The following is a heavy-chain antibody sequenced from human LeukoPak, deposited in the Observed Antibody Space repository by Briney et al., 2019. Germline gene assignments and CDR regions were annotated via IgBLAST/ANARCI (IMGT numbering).Heavy chain of an antibody. CDR2: ISDSDGHT. J-gene: IGHJ4*02. D-gene: IGHD2-2*01. CDR3: ARVISSFGYCSSTSCLYGNFDY. V-gene: IGHV3-23*01. Sequence: GGSLRLSCTASGFTFSNYGMSWVRQAPGKGLEWVSAISDSDGHTYYADSVKGRFTISRDNSKNTLYLQMNSLRAEDTAVYYCARVISSFGYCSSTSCLYGNFDYWGQGTLVTVSS. CDR1: GFTFSNYG.